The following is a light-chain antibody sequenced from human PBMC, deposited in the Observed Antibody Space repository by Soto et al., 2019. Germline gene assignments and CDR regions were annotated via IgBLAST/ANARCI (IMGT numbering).Light chain of an antibody. Sequence: VLTQPPSVSGAPGQTVTISCTGGSSNIGAGYDVHWYQQIPGTAPKLLIYANSNRPSGVPDRFSGSKSGTSASLAVTGLQAEDEADYYCQSYDSRLSGYVVFGGGTKVTVL. V-gene: IGLV1-40*01. CDR2: ANS. J-gene: IGLJ2*01. CDR3: QSYDSRLSGYVV. CDR1: SSNIGAGYD.